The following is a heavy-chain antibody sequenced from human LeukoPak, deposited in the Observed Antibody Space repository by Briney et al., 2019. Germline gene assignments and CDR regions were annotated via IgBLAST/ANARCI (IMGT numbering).Heavy chain of an antibody. J-gene: IGHJ4*02. CDR1: GYTFTGYY. CDR3: ARGTVSNYPAYYFDY. D-gene: IGHD4-11*01. Sequence: ASVKVSCKASGYTFTGYYMHWVRQAPGQGLEWMGWTNPNSGGTNYAQKFQGRVTMTRDTSISTAYMELSRLRSDGTAVYYCARGTVSNYPAYYFDYWGQGTLVTVSS. V-gene: IGHV1-2*02. CDR2: TNPNSGGT.